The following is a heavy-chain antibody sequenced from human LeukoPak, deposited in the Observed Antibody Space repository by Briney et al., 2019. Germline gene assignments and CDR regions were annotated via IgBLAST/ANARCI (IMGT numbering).Heavy chain of an antibody. D-gene: IGHD6-13*01. V-gene: IGHV1-69*06. CDR2: IIPIFGTA. CDR3: ARGIAAAGYYYYMDV. CDR1: GGTFSSYA. Sequence: SVKVSCKASGGTFSSYAISWVRQAPGQGLEWMGGIIPIFGTANYAQKFQGRVTITADKSTSTAYMELSSLRSEDTAVYYCARGIAAAGYYYYMDVWGKGTTVTVSS. J-gene: IGHJ6*03.